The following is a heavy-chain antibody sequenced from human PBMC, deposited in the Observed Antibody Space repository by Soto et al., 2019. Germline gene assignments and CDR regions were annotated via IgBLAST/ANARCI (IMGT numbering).Heavy chain of an antibody. V-gene: IGHV4-59*01. D-gene: IGHD6-13*01. CDR2: IYYSGST. CDR1: GGSISSYY. J-gene: IGHJ5*02. Sequence: SETLSLTCTVPGGSISSYYWSWIRQPPGKGLEWIGSIYYSGSTYYNPSLKSRVTISVDTSKNQFSLKLSSVTAADTAVYYCARGIAAAGNHWFDPWGQGTLVTVSS. CDR3: ARGIAAAGNHWFDP.